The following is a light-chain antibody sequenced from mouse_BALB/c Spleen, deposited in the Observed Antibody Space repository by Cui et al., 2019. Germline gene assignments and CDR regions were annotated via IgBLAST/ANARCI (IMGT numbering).Light chain of an antibody. CDR3: QQYYSYPYT. V-gene: IGKV8-30*01. J-gene: IGKJ2*01. CDR1: QSLLYSSNQKNY. Sequence: EIVMPYSTSSLTVSVGVKVTMGCKSSQSLLYSSNQKNYLAWYQQKPGQSPKLLIYWASTRESGVPDRFTGSGSGTDFTLTISSVKAEDLAVYYCQQYYSYPYTFGGGTKLEIK. CDR2: WAS.